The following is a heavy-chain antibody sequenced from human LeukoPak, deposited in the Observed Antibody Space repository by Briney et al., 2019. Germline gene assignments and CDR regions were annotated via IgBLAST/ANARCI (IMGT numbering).Heavy chain of an antibody. Sequence: GGSLRLSCAASGFTVSSNYMSWVRQAPGKGLEWVSAISGSGGSTYYADSVKGRFTISRDNSKNTLYLQMNSLRAEDTAVYYCANDVDGSGSYGSFFDYWGQGTLVTVSS. V-gene: IGHV3-23*01. J-gene: IGHJ4*02. CDR2: ISGSGGST. CDR3: ANDVDGSGSYGSFFDY. D-gene: IGHD3-10*01. CDR1: GFTVSSNY.